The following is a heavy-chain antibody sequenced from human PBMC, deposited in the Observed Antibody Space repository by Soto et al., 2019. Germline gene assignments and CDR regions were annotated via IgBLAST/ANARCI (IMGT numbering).Heavy chain of an antibody. CDR3: ASSLTYATFDY. CDR2: LYSGGRT. CDR1: GFTVSSNY. J-gene: IGHJ4*02. Sequence: EVQLVESGGGLVQPGGSLRLSCAASGFTVSSNYMSWVRQAPGKGLEWVSILYSGGRTLYPDSVKGRFTISRDNSKNTLYLQMNSLRGEDTAVYYCASSLTYATFDYWGQGTLVTVSS. D-gene: IGHD2-2*01. V-gene: IGHV3-66*01.